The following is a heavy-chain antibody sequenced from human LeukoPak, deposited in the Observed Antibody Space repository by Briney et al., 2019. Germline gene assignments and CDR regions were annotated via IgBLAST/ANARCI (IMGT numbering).Heavy chain of an antibody. CDR1: GGSISSYY. D-gene: IGHD3-22*01. CDR2: IYYSGST. CDR3: ARDPNYYDSSGILYY. J-gene: IGHJ4*02. V-gene: IGHV4-59*12. Sequence: SETLSLTCTVSGGSISSYYWSWIRQSPGKGLEWIGYIYYSGSTNYNPSLKSRVTISVDKSKNQFSLKLSSVTAADTAVYYCARDPNYYDSSGILYYWGQGTLVTVSS.